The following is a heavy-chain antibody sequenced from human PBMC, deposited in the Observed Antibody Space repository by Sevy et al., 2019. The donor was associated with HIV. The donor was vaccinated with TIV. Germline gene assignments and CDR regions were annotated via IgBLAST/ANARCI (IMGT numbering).Heavy chain of an antibody. D-gene: IGHD6-6*01. CDR2: LPSGGGT. Sequence: GGSLRLSCAASGFSVSSNYMSWARQAPGRGLEWVSILPSGGGTYYADSVKGRFTISRDNSKNTVYLQMNSLRVEDTAVYYCATRARPGYYYGMDVWGQGTTVTVSS. CDR3: ATRARPGYYYGMDV. J-gene: IGHJ6*02. CDR1: GFSVSSNY. V-gene: IGHV3-66*01.